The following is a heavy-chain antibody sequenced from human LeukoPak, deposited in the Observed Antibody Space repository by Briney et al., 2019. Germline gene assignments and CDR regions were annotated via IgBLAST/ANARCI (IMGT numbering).Heavy chain of an antibody. V-gene: IGHV1-69*13. J-gene: IGHJ4*02. CDR2: IIPIFGTA. D-gene: IGHD3-22*01. CDR1: GGTFSSYA. CDR3: ARERSDYYDSSGYYDGYYFDY. Sequence: SVKVSCKASGGTFSSYAISWVRQAPGQGLEWMGGIIPIFGTANYAQKFQGRVTIIADESTSTAYMELSSLRSEDTAVYYCARERSDYYDSSGYYDGYYFDYWGQGTLVTVSS.